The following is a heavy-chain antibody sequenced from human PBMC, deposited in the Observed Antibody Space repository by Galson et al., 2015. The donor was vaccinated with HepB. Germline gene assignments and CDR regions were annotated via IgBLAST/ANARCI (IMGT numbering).Heavy chain of an antibody. CDR3: ARDDNDYGDYVDQTDDAFDI. J-gene: IGHJ3*02. CDR2: INPSGGST. CDR1: GYTFTSYY. D-gene: IGHD4-17*01. Sequence: SVKVSCKASGYTFTSYYMHWVRQAPGQGLEWMGIINPSGGSTSYAQKFQGRVTMTRDTSTSTVYMELSSLRSEDTAVYYCARDDNDYGDYVDQTDDAFDIWGQGTMVTVSS. V-gene: IGHV1-46*01.